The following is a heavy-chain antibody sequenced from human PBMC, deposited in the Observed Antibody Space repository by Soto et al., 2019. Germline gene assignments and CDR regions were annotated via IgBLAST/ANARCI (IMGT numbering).Heavy chain of an antibody. D-gene: IGHD2-2*01. CDR2: ISPYNGDT. J-gene: IGHJ4*02. V-gene: IGHV1-18*04. CDR1: GYTFSIYS. CDR3: ARVSSRTTLDS. Sequence: ALVKVSCKSSGYTFSIYSINWVRQAPGHGLEWVGWISPYNGDTHYAQKLQGRVTMTTDTSASTAYMELKSLRSDDTAVYYCARVSSRTTLDSWGPGTLVTVSS.